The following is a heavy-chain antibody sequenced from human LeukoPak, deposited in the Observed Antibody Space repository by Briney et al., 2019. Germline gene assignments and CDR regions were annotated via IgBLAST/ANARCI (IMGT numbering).Heavy chain of an antibody. CDR2: MNANSGDT. CDR3: ARGGTYLPFGY. D-gene: IGHD3-10*01. Sequence: ASVKVSCKASGYIFTSYDINWVRQATGQGLEWMGWMNANSGDTGYAQKFQGRVTMTRNTSISTAHMELSSLRSEDTAIYYCARGGTYLPFGYWGQGTLVIVSS. CDR1: GYIFTSYD. J-gene: IGHJ4*02. V-gene: IGHV1-8*01.